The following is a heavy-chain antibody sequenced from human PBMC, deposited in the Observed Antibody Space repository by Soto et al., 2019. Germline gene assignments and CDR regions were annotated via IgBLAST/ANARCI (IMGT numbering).Heavy chain of an antibody. D-gene: IGHD2-2*01. J-gene: IGHJ6*02. V-gene: IGHV3-9*01. CDR2: ISWNSGSI. Sequence: HPGGSLRLSCAASGFTFDDNAMHWVRQAPGKGLEWVSGISWNSGSIGYADSVKGRFTISRDNAKNSLYLQMNSLRAEDTALYYCARCLTHPEYYYYGRDVRGQRXTGTISS. CDR3: ARCLTHPEYYYYGRDV. CDR1: GFTFDDNA.